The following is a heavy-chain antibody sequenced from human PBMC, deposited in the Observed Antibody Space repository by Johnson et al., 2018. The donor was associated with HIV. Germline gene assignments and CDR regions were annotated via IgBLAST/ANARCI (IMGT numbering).Heavy chain of an antibody. CDR1: GFTFSSHA. CDR3: ARGLIIQLWLQAAFDI. V-gene: IGHV3-30*14. CDR2: ISYDGSNK. Sequence: QVQLVESGGGVVQPGRSLRLSCAVSGFTFSSHAMHWVRQAPGKGLEWVAVISYDGSNKYYADSVKGRFTISRDNSKNTLYLQMNSLRAEDTAVYYCARGLIIQLWLQAAFDIWGQGTMVTVSS. D-gene: IGHD5-18*01. J-gene: IGHJ3*02.